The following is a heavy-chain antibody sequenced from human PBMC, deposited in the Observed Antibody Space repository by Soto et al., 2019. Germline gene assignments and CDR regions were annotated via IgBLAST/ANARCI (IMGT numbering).Heavy chain of an antibody. D-gene: IGHD3-3*01. CDR1: GFTFSSYE. CDR3: ARNLLSITIFGVVASSAFDI. CDR2: ISSSGSTI. Sequence: GGSLRLSCAASGFTFSSYEMNWVRQAPGKGLEWVSYISSSGSTIYYADSVKGRFTISRDNAKNSLYLQMNSLRAEDTAVYYCARNLLSITIFGVVASSAFDIWGQGTMVTVSS. J-gene: IGHJ3*02. V-gene: IGHV3-48*03.